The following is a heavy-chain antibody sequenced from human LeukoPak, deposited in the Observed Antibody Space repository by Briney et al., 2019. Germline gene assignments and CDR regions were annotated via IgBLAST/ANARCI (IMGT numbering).Heavy chain of an antibody. CDR3: AKVFGIVDPKQGAFDI. V-gene: IGHV3-23*01. Sequence: GGSLRLSCAASGFTVSNNYMSWVRQAPGKGLEWVSAISGSGGSTYYADSVKGRFTISRDDSKNTLYLRMNSLRAEDTAVYYCAKVFGIVDPKQGAFDIWGQGTMVTVSS. D-gene: IGHD2/OR15-2a*01. CDR2: ISGSGGST. J-gene: IGHJ3*02. CDR1: GFTVSNNY.